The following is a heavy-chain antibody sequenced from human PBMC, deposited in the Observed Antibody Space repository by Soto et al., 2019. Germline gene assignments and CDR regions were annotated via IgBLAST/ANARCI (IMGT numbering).Heavy chain of an antibody. J-gene: IGHJ4*02. CDR2: IYYSGST. D-gene: IGHD6-13*01. V-gene: IGHV4-59*01. CDR3: ARVPAAAGVDY. Sequence: SETLSLTCTVSGGSISSYYWSWIRQPPGKGLEWIGYIYYSGSTNYNPSLKSRVTISVDTSKNQFSLELSSVTAADTAVYYCARVPAAAGVDYWGQGTLVTVSS. CDR1: GGSISSYY.